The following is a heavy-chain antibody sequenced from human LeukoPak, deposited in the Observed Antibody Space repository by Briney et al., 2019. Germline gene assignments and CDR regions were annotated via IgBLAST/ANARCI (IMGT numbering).Heavy chain of an antibody. Sequence: GGSLRLSCAASGFTFSSYAMHWVRQAPGKGLEWVAVISYDGSNKYYADSVKGRFTISRDNSKNTLYLQMNSLRAEDTAVYYCARMYSSGYYGDYFDYWGQGNLVSVSS. V-gene: IGHV3-30-3*01. CDR1: GFTFSSYA. CDR2: ISYDGSNK. J-gene: IGHJ4*02. CDR3: ARMYSSGYYGDYFDY. D-gene: IGHD5-12*01.